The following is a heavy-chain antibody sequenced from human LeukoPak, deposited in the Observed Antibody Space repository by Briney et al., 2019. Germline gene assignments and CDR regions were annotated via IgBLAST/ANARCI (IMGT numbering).Heavy chain of an antibody. CDR2: IYYSGST. CDR3: ARDVGATPRGAYYFDY. D-gene: IGHD1-26*01. V-gene: IGHV4-39*07. Sequence: SETLSLTCTVSGGSISSSSYYWGWIRQPPGKGLEWIGSIYYSGSTYYNPSLKSRVTMSVDTSKNQFSLKLSSVTAADTAVYYCARDVGATPRGAYYFDYWGQGTLVTVSS. J-gene: IGHJ4*02. CDR1: GGSISSSSYY.